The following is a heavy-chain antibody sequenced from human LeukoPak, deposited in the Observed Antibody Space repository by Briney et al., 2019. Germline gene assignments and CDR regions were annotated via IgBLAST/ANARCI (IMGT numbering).Heavy chain of an antibody. CDR2: MSYDGSSE. Sequence: GRSLRLSCAASGFTFSSYAMHCVRQAPGKGLEWVAVMSYDGSSEYYADSVKGRFTISRDNSKNTLYLQMNSLRAKDTAVYYCARGIYSSGPDAFDIWGQGTMVTVSS. CDR1: GFTFSSYA. J-gene: IGHJ3*02. D-gene: IGHD3-10*01. CDR3: ARGIYSSGPDAFDI. V-gene: IGHV3-30-3*01.